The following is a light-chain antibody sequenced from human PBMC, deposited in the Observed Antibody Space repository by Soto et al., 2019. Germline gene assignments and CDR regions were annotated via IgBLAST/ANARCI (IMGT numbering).Light chain of an antibody. Sequence: DIQMTQSPSSLSASVGDRVTITCRASQGIGNDLGWYQQKPGKAPKRLIYAASSLQSGVPSRFSGSGSGTEFTLTISSLQPEDFATYYCLQHNSYPPWTFGQGTKVDIK. V-gene: IGKV1-17*01. CDR3: LQHNSYPPWT. J-gene: IGKJ1*01. CDR1: QGIGND. CDR2: AAS.